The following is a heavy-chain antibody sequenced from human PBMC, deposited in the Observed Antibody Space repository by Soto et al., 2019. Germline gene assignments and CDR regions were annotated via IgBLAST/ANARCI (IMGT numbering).Heavy chain of an antibody. D-gene: IGHD6-6*01. V-gene: IGHV3-30*18. J-gene: IGHJ3*02. CDR2: ISYDGSNK. Sequence: QVQLVESGGGVVQPGRSLRLSCAASGFTFSSYGMHWVRQAPGKGLEWVAVISYDGSNKYYADSVKGRFTISRDNSKNTLYLQMNSLRAEDTAVYYCAKDKSIAARPSGAFDIWGQGTMVTVSS. CDR3: AKDKSIAARPSGAFDI. CDR1: GFTFSSYG.